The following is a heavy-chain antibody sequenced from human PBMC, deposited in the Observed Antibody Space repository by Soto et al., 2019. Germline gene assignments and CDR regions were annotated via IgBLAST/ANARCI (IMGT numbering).Heavy chain of an antibody. CDR2: ISYDGSNK. D-gene: IGHD2-15*01. CDR3: ARGSSVVVVVDEERWFDP. CDR1: GFTFSSYA. V-gene: IGHV3-30-3*01. J-gene: IGHJ5*02. Sequence: PGGSLRLSCAASGFTFSSYAMHWVRQAPGKGLEWVAVISYDGSNKYYADSVKGRFTISRDNSKNTLYLQMNSLRAEDTAVYYCARGSSVVVVVDEERWFDPWGQGTLVTVSS.